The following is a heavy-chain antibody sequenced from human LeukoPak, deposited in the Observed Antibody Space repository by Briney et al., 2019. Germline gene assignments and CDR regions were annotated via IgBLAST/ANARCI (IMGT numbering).Heavy chain of an antibody. CDR1: GFTFSSYS. D-gene: IGHD3-10*01. CDR2: ISSSSSTI. J-gene: IGHJ6*02. CDR3: ARDPSGYYGSGSYYNTGYYYYYGMDV. Sequence: PGGSLRLSCAASGFTFSSYSMNWVRQAPGKGLEWVSYISSSSSTIYYADSVKGRFTISRDNAKNSLYLQMNSLRAEDTAVYYCARDPSGYYGSGSYYNTGYYYYYGMDVWGQGTTVTVSS. V-gene: IGHV3-48*04.